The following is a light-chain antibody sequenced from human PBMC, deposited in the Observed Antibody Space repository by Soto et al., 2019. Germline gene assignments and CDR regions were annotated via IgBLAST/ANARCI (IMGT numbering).Light chain of an antibody. CDR1: QSISSY. CDR3: QQSYSTPYT. Sequence: DIQMTQSPSSLSASVGDRVTNTCRASQSISSYLNWYQQKPGKAPKLLIYAASSLQSGVPSRFSGSGSGTVFTLTISSLQPEDFATYYCQQSYSTPYTFGQ. CDR2: AAS. J-gene: IGKJ2*01. V-gene: IGKV1-39*01.